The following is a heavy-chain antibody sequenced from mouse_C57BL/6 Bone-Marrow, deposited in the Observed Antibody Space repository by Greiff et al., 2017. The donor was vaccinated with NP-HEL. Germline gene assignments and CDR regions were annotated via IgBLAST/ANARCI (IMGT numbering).Heavy chain of an antibody. V-gene: IGHV1-18*01. CDR3: VKGRFFAY. CDR2: INPNNGGT. J-gene: IGHJ3*01. Sequence: VQLKESGPELVKPGASVKIPCKASGYTFTDYNMDWVKQSHGKSLEWIGDINPNNGGTIYNQKFKGKATLTVDKSSSTAYMELRSLTSEDTAVYYCVKGRFFAYWGQGTLVTVSA. CDR1: GYTFTDYN.